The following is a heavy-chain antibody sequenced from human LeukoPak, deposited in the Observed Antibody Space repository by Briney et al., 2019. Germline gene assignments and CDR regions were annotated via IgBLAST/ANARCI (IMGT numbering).Heavy chain of an antibody. D-gene: IGHD2-21*02. Sequence: PGGSLRLSCAASGFTFSDHYMDWVRQAAGKGLEWVGRIRNKANSYTTEYAASVKGRFTISRDDSKNSLYLQMNSLKTEDTAVYYCTRSYVVTDYWGQGTLVTVSS. V-gene: IGHV3-72*01. CDR1: GFTFSDHY. CDR2: IRNKANSYTT. J-gene: IGHJ4*02. CDR3: TRSYVVTDY.